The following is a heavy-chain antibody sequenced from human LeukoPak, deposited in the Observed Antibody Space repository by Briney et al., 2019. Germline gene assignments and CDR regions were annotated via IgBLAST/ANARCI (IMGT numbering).Heavy chain of an antibody. J-gene: IGHJ4*02. CDR1: GFTFGSYW. Sequence: GGSLRLSYAASGFTFGSYWMSWVRQAPGKGLEWVANIKQDGSEKYYVDSVKGRFTTSRDNAENSLSLQMNSLRAEDTAVYYCASAGGDSRSPLPFYYWGQGTLVTVSS. D-gene: IGHD6-6*01. V-gene: IGHV3-7*03. CDR3: ASAGGDSRSPLPFYY. CDR2: IKQDGSEK.